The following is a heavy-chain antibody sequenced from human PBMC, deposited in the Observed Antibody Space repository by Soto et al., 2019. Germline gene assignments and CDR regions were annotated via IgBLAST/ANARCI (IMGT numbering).Heavy chain of an antibody. Sequence: SETLSLTCTVSGGSIFSDDWTWIRQPPGKGLEWIGYIPRSGSPSFAPSLKGRVTFSTDTSKNQVSLKMTYVTVADTAVYYCARGYWFDPWGPGTLVTVSS. CDR1: GGSIFSDD. J-gene: IGHJ5*02. CDR2: IPRSGSP. CDR3: ARGYWFDP. V-gene: IGHV4-59*01.